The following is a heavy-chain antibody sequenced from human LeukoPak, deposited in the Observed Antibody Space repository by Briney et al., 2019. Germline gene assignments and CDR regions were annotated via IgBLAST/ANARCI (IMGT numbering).Heavy chain of an antibody. V-gene: IGHV4-4*07. CDR2: IYTSGST. CDR3: ARDSGPLSGYDEWGAYYFDY. Sequence: SETLSLTCTVSGGSISSYYWSWIRQPAGKGLEWIGRIYTSGSTNYNPSLKSRVTMSVDTSKNQFFLKLSSVTAADTAVYYCARDSGPLSGYDEWGAYYFDYWGQGTLVTVSS. D-gene: IGHD5-12*01. J-gene: IGHJ4*02. CDR1: GGSISSYY.